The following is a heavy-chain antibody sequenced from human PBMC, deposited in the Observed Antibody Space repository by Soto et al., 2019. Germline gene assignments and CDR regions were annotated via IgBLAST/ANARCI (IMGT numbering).Heavy chain of an antibody. V-gene: IGHV3-30-3*01. J-gene: IGHJ5*02. CDR3: ARGEPVAGTPWFDP. Sequence: LRLSSAASAFIFDNSAIQWVSLAPGKGLEWVALISDDGANKYYADSVKGRFTISRDNSKNTLYLQMNSLRPEDTAVYYCARGEPVAGTPWFDPWGQGTLVTVSS. CDR2: ISDDGANK. D-gene: IGHD6-19*01. CDR1: AFIFDNSA.